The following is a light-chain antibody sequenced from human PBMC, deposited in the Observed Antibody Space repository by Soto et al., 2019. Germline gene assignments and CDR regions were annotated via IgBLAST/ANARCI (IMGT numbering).Light chain of an antibody. J-gene: IGLJ2*01. CDR1: SSDVGGYNY. V-gene: IGLV2-14*01. CDR3: SSYTRSSTLV. Sequence: QSVLTQPAPVSGSPGQSITISCTGTSSDVGGYNYVSWYQQHPGKAPKLMIYEVSDRPSGVSSRFSGSKSGNTASLTISGLQAEDEADYYCSSYTRSSTLVFGGGTKLTVL. CDR2: EVS.